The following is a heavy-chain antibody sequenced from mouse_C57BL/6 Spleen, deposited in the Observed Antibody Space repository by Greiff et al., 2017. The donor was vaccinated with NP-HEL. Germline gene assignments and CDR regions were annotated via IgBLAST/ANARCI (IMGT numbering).Heavy chain of an antibody. CDR3: ARANLGY. CDR1: GFTFSSYA. V-gene: IGHV5-4*03. Sequence: VNLVESGGGLVKPGGSLQLSCAASGFTFSSYAMSWVRQTPEKRLEWVATISDGGSYTYYPDNVKGRFTISRDNAKNNLYLQMSHLKSEDTAMYYCARANLGYWGQGTTLTVSS. CDR2: ISDGGSYT. J-gene: IGHJ2*01.